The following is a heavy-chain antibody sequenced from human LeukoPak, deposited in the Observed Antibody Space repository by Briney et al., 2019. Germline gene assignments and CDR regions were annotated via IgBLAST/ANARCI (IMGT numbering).Heavy chain of an antibody. V-gene: IGHV4-4*07. CDR3: AKNYDCWSGYYDM. Sequence: PSETLSLTCTVSGGSISSYYWNWIRQPAGKGLEWIGRIYTGGNTNYNPSLKSRVTMSIDTSKNQFSLKLRSVSAADTAVYYCAKNYDCWSGYYDMWGQGTMVTVSS. D-gene: IGHD3-3*01. J-gene: IGHJ3*02. CDR1: GGSISSYY. CDR2: IYTGGNT.